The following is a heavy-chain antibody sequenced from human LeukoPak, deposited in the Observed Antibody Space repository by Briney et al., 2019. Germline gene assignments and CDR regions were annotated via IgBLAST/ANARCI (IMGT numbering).Heavy chain of an antibody. CDR3: ARDREGFSVHFDY. V-gene: IGHV1-69*13. Sequence: GASVKVSCKASGGTFSSYAISWVRQAPGQGLEWMGGIIPIFGTANYAQKFQGRVTITADESTSTAYMELSSLRSEDTAVYYCARDREGFSVHFDYWGQGTLVTVSS. CDR2: IIPIFGTA. D-gene: IGHD1-26*01. CDR1: GGTFSSYA. J-gene: IGHJ4*02.